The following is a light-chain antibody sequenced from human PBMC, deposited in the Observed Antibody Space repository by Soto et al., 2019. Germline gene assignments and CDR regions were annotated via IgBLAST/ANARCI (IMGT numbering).Light chain of an antibody. V-gene: IGKV1-5*03. CDR2: RAS. CDR1: QSISSW. Sequence: DNQMTQSPSTLSASVGDRVTISCRASQSISSWLAWYQQKPGKAPKLLIYRASTLESGVPSRFSGSGSGTEFTLTITSLQPDDFATYYCQAYNTYPITFGGGTKVEIK. J-gene: IGKJ4*01. CDR3: QAYNTYPIT.